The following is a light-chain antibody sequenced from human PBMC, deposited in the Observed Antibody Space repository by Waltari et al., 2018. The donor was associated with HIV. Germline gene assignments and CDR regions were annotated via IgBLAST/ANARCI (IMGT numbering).Light chain of an antibody. CDR1: SLRSYY. CDR3: NSRDSSGKHHWV. Sequence: SSELTQDPAVSVALGQTVRITCQGDSLRSYYASWYQQKPGQAPVLVIYNNNNLPSGIPDRFSGSSSGNTASLTITGAQAEDEADYYCNSRDSSGKHHWVFGGGTKLTVL. J-gene: IGLJ3*02. CDR2: NNN. V-gene: IGLV3-19*01.